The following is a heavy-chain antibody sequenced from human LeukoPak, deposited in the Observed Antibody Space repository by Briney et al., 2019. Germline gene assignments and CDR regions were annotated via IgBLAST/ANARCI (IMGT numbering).Heavy chain of an antibody. CDR3: ATSITIFGVVSLQGFFDY. V-gene: IGHV1-24*01. D-gene: IGHD3-3*01. J-gene: IGHJ4*02. Sequence: GASVKVSCKVSGYTLTELSMHWVRQAPGKGLEWMGGFDPEDGETIYAQKFQGRVTMTEDTYTDTAYMELSSLRSEDTAVYYCATSITIFGVVSLQGFFDYWGQGTLVSVSS. CDR1: GYTLTELS. CDR2: FDPEDGET.